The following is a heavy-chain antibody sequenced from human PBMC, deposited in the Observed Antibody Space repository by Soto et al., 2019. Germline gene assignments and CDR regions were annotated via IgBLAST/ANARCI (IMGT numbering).Heavy chain of an antibody. CDR1: GYTFTSYG. J-gene: IGHJ5*02. CDR3: ARNPNYDILTGYSAYNWFDP. CDR2: ISAYNGNT. V-gene: IGHV1-18*01. D-gene: IGHD3-9*01. Sequence: ASVKVSCKASGYTFTSYGISWVRQAPGQGLEWMGWISAYNGNTNYAQKLQGRVTMTTDTSTSTAYMELRSLRSDDTAAYYCARNPNYDILTGYSAYNWFDPWGQGTLVTVSS.